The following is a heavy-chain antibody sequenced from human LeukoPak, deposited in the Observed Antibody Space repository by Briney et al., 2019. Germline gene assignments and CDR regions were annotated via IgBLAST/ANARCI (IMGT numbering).Heavy chain of an antibody. D-gene: IGHD2-2*01. V-gene: IGHV4-59*11. CDR2: IYYSGST. J-gene: IGHJ6*03. Sequence: SETLSLTCTASGGSISSHYWGWIRQPPGRGRECIGSIYYSGSTNYNPSLTSRVTISVDTSKNQFSLKLSSVTAADTAVYYCAGVSTSWIRDYYYYMDVWGKGTTVTVSS. CDR3: AGVSTSWIRDYYYYMDV. CDR1: GGSISSHY.